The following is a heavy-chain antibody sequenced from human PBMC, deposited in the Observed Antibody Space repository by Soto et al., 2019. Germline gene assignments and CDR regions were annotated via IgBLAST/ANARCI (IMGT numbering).Heavy chain of an antibody. CDR2: IIPIFGTA. CDR1: GCTFSSYA. Sequence: QVQLVQSGAEVKKPGSSVKVSCKASGCTFSSYAISWVRQAPGQGLEWMGGIIPIFGTANYAQKFQGRVTITADKSTSTAYMELSSLRSEDTAVYYCARGADYYGSGSYYYYGMDVWGQGTTVTVSS. CDR3: ARGADYYGSGSYYYYGMDV. D-gene: IGHD3-10*01. J-gene: IGHJ6*02. V-gene: IGHV1-69*06.